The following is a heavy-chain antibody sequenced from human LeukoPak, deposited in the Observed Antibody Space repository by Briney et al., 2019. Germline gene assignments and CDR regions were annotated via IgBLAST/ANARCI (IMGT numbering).Heavy chain of an antibody. Sequence: TGGSLRLSCAASGFTFSDYWMSWVRQAPGKGLEWVANIKQDGSEKHYVDSLRGRFTISRDNAKNSLDLQMNSLRAEDTAVYFCARDLYYFDTSGYNASDLWGQGTLVTVSS. CDR1: GFTFSDYW. CDR2: IKQDGSEK. CDR3: ARDLYYFDTSGYNASDL. D-gene: IGHD3-22*01. V-gene: IGHV3-7*01. J-gene: IGHJ5*02.